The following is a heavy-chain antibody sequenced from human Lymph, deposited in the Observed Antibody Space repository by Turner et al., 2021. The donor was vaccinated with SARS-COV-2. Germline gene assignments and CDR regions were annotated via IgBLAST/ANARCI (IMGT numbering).Heavy chain of an antibody. J-gene: IGHJ6*02. CDR1: GFTFSSYA. V-gene: IGHV3-30*04. CDR2: ISYDGSNK. D-gene: IGHD3-3*01. Sequence: QVQLVESGGGVVQPGRSLRLSCAASGFTFSSYAMHWVRQAPGKGLEWVAVISYDGSNKNYADSVNGRFTISRDNSKNTLYLQMNSLRAEDTAVYYCARDDREFWSGYYTHYYYYGMDVWGQGTTVTVSS. CDR3: ARDDREFWSGYYTHYYYYGMDV.